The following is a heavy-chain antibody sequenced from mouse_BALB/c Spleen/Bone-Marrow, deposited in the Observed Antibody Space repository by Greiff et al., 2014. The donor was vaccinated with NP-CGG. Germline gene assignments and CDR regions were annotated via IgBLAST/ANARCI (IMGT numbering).Heavy chain of an antibody. CDR1: GFNIKDTY. CDR2: IDPANGNT. J-gene: IGHJ3*01. D-gene: IGHD1-1*01. CDR3: ANYYYGSSLFAY. Sequence: ELQLQQSGAELAKPGASVKLSCTASGFNIKDTYMHWVKQRPEQGLEWIGRIDPANGNTKYDPKFQGKATITADTSSNTAYLQLSSLTSEDTAVYYCANYYYGSSLFAYWGQGTLVTVSA. V-gene: IGHV14-3*02.